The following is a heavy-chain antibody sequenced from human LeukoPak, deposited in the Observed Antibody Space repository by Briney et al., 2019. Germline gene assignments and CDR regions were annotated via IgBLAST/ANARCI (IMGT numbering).Heavy chain of an antibody. CDR2: IWYDGSNK. CDR3: AKDISGGSGYSQSLQY. V-gene: IGHV3-33*06. CDR1: GFTFSSYA. J-gene: IGHJ1*01. Sequence: GRSLRLSCAASAASGFTFSSYAIHWVRQAPGKGLEWVAVIWYDGSNKSYGDSMKGRFTISRDNSKNTVYLQMNSLRAEDTAVYYCAKDISGGSGYSQSLQYWGQGTLVTVSS. D-gene: IGHD3-22*01.